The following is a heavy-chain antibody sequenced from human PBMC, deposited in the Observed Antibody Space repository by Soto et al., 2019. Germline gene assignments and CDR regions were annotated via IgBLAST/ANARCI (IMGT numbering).Heavy chain of an antibody. V-gene: IGHV4-59*01. J-gene: IGHJ4*02. Sequence: PSETLSLTCTVSGGSISSYYWSWIRQPPGKGLEWIGYIYYSGSTNYNPSLKSRVTISVDTSKNQFSLKLSSVTAADTAVYYCARWRAFVDYWGQGTLVTVSS. CDR1: GGSISSYY. D-gene: IGHD2-21*01. CDR3: ARWRAFVDY. CDR2: IYYSGST.